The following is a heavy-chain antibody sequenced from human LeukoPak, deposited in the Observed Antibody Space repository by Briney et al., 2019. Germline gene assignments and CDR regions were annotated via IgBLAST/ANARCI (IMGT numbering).Heavy chain of an antibody. D-gene: IGHD5-18*01. Sequence: GGSLRLSCAASGFTFSSYSMNWVRQALGKGREWVSSISSSSSYIYYADSVKGRFTISRDNAKNSLYLQMNSLRAEDTAVYYCARDRGYSYGYTFDYWGQGTLVTVSS. J-gene: IGHJ4*02. CDR2: ISSSSSYI. CDR1: GFTFSSYS. V-gene: IGHV3-21*01. CDR3: ARDRGYSYGYTFDY.